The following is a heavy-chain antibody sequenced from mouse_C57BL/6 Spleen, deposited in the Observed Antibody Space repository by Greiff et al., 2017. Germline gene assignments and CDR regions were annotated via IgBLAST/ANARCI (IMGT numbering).Heavy chain of an antibody. D-gene: IGHD2-3*01. CDR1: GYSITRGYY. J-gene: IGHJ1*03. V-gene: IGHV3-6*01. CDR2: ISYDGSN. CDR3: AREGDGYFYWYFDV. Sequence: DVQLQESGPGLVKPSQSLSLTCSVTGYSITRGYYWNWIRQFPGNKLEWMGYISYDGSNNYNPSLKNRISITRDTSKNQFFLKLNSVTTEDTATYYCAREGDGYFYWYFDVWGTGTTVTVSS.